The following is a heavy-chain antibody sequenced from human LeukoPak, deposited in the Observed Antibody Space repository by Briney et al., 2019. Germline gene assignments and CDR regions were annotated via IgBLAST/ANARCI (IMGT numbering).Heavy chain of an antibody. V-gene: IGHV4-39*01. CDR1: GDSISSSDYY. J-gene: IGHJ6*03. Sequence: PSETLSLTCTVSGDSISSSDYYWGWIRQPPGKGLEWIGSIYFSGNTYYNPSLKSRVTISVDTSKNQFSLKLSSVTAADTAVYYCARQEYYYMDVWGKGTTVTVSS. CDR3: ARQEYYYMDV. CDR2: IYFSGNT.